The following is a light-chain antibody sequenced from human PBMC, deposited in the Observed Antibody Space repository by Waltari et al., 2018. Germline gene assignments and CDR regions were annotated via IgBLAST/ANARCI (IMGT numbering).Light chain of an antibody. J-gene: IGLJ2*01. V-gene: IGLV2-14*03. CDR2: DVS. CDR3: SSYTSSSTYVV. Sequence: QSALTQPASVSGSPGQSITISCTGTSSDVGGYNYVSWYQQHPDKAPKLLISDVSKRPSGVCNRCPGSKSGNTASLTISGLQAEDEADYACSSYTSSSTYVVFGGGTKLTVL. CDR1: SSDVGGYNY.